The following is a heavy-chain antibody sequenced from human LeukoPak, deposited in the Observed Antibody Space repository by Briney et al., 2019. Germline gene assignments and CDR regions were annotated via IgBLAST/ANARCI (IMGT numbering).Heavy chain of an antibody. V-gene: IGHV3-23*01. D-gene: IGHD6-19*01. CDR2: ISTSGGST. CDR3: ATVARRQARIAVAGYFDY. Sequence: GGSLRLSCAASDFTFSTYAMTWVRQARGKGLEWVSTISTSGGSTYSADSVEGRFTISRDNSENTLYLQMNSLRAEDTAMYYCATVARRQARIAVAGYFDYWGQGTLVTVSS. J-gene: IGHJ4*02. CDR1: DFTFSTYA.